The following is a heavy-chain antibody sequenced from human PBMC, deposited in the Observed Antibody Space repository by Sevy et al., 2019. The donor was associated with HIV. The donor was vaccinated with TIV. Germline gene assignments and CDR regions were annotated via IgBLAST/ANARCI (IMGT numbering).Heavy chain of an antibody. CDR2: ISSNGDNA. CDR1: GFTVRTYA. CDR3: ARGPEWELTSFLSH. Sequence: GGSLRLSCAASGFTVRTYALHWVRQAPGRGLEWVGLISSNGDNAFYANSVRGRFTISRDNSMNTLYLQMNNLTPDDTAVYYCARGPEWELTSFLSHWGQGTLVTVSS. D-gene: IGHD1-26*01. V-gene: IGHV3-30-3*01. J-gene: IGHJ4*02.